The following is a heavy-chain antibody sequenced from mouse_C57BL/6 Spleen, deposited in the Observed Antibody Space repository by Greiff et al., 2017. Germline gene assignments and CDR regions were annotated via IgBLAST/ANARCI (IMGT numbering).Heavy chain of an antibody. V-gene: IGHV10-1*01. Sequence: EVQRVESGGGLVQPKGSLKLSCAASGFSFNTYALNWVRQAPGTGLEWVARIRSKSNNYATYYADSVKDRFTISRDDSESMLYLQMNNLKTEGTAMYYGVRQGSSIFDVWGTGTTVTVSS. J-gene: IGHJ1*03. CDR2: IRSKSNNYAT. D-gene: IGHD1-3*01. CDR3: VRQGSSIFDV. CDR1: GFSFNTYA.